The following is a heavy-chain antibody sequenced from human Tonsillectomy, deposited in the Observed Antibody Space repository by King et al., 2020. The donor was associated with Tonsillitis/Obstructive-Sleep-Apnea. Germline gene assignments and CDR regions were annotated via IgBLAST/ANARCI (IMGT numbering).Heavy chain of an antibody. V-gene: IGHV1-2*02. CDR2: INPNSGGT. CDR1: GYTFTDYY. Sequence: QLVQSGAEVKKPGASVKVSCKASGYTFTDYYMHWVRQAPGQGLEWMGWINPNSGGTKYAQKSQGRVTMTRDTSISTAYMELSRLRSDDTAVYYCARVPSIGYFDFCSQGTLVTVSS. CDR3: ARVPSIGYFDF. D-gene: IGHD1-26*01. J-gene: IGHJ4*02.